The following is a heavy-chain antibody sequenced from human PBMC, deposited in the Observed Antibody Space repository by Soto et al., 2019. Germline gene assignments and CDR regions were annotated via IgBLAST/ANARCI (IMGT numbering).Heavy chain of an antibody. CDR1: GYSFNSYW. CDR2: IDPSDSYT. CDR3: ARDQGYSGYAPVSYYYYGMDV. V-gene: IGHV5-10-1*01. J-gene: IGHJ6*02. D-gene: IGHD5-12*01. Sequence: GESLKISXKGSGYSFNSYWNSWVRQMQGKGLEWRGRIDPSDSYTNSSPSFQGHVTISADKSISTAYMELSSLGSEDTAVYYCARDQGYSGYAPVSYYYYGMDVWGQGTTVTVSS.